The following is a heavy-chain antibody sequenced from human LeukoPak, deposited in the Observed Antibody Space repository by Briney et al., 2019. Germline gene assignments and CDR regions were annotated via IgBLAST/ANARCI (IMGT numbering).Heavy chain of an antibody. D-gene: IGHD6-19*01. CDR1: GTSISSFF. CDR2: IYYSGST. V-gene: IGHV4-39*01. CDR3: ARLSVGRAVAGTFSSFDP. Sequence: SETLSLTCTVSGTSISSFFWGWIRQPPGKGLEWIGTIYYSGSTYYNPSLKTRVTISVDTSKSQFSLKLSSVTAADTAVYYCARLSVGRAVAGTFSSFDPWGQGTLVTVSS. J-gene: IGHJ5*02.